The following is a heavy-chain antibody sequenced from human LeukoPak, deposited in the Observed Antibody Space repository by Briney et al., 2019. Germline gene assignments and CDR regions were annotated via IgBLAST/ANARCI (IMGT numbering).Heavy chain of an antibody. CDR2: ISGSSSYI. Sequence: PGGSLRLSCAASGFTFSTYNMNWVRQAPGKGLEWVSSISGSSSYIYYADSVKGRFSISRDNAKNSLYLQMNSLRAEDAAVYYCARDLLGWELHYFDYWGQGTLVTVSS. V-gene: IGHV3-21*01. J-gene: IGHJ4*02. CDR1: GFTFSTYN. D-gene: IGHD1-26*01. CDR3: ARDLLGWELHYFDY.